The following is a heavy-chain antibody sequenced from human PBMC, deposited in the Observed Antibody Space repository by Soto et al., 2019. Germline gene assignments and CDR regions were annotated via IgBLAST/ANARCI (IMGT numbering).Heavy chain of an antibody. CDR3: AKASGGYSYAYELNY. CDR1: GFTFTNYA. D-gene: IGHD5-18*01. J-gene: IGHJ4*02. Sequence: EVQLLQAGGGLVQPGGSLRLSCAASGFTFTNYAFTWVRQAPGKGLEWVSSISGGGGATYYEDSVKGRFTISRDNSKDTLFLQMNNLRADDTALYYCAKASGGYSYAYELNYWGQGTLVTVSS. V-gene: IGHV3-23*01. CDR2: ISGGGGAT.